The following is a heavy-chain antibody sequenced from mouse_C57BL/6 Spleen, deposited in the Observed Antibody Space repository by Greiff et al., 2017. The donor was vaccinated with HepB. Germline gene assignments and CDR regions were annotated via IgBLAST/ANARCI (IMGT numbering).Heavy chain of an antibody. CDR2: IHPNSGST. V-gene: IGHV1-64*01. D-gene: IGHD2-1*01. J-gene: IGHJ2*01. CDR3: ANYYGNYEGNY. Sequence: VQLQQPGAELVKPGASVKLSCKASGYTFTSYWMHWVKQRPGQGLEWIGMIHPNSGSTNYNEKFKSKATLTVDKSSRTAYMQLSSLTSEDSAIYYCANYYGNYEGNYWGQGTTLTVSS. CDR1: GYTFTSYW.